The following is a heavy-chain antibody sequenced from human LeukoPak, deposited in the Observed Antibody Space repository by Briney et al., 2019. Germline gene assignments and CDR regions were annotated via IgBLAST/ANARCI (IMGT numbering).Heavy chain of an antibody. CDR1: GFTFSSYW. CDR2: IKQDGSEK. D-gene: IGHD3-10*01. J-gene: IGHJ4*02. Sequence: GGSLRLSCAASGFTFSSYWMSWVRQAPGKGLEWVANIKQDGSEKYYVDSVKGRFTISRDNAKNSLYLQMNSLRAGDTAVYYCARGSTVVRGVSPAGDYWGQGTLVTVSS. CDR3: ARGSTVVRGVSPAGDY. V-gene: IGHV3-7*01.